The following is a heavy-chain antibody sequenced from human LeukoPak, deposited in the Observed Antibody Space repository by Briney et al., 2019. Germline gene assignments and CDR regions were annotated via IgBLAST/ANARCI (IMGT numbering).Heavy chain of an antibody. V-gene: IGHV3-74*01. Sequence: GGSLRLSCAASGFTFSDYWMHWVRQAPGKGLVWVSRINPDGSSPFYADSVKGRFTISRDNAKSTLFLQMNSLRDEDTAVYYCANHFACGNTNCPPFDHWGQGTLVTVSS. CDR3: ANHFACGNTNCPPFDH. J-gene: IGHJ4*02. CDR1: GFTFSDYW. CDR2: INPDGSSP. D-gene: IGHD2-2*01.